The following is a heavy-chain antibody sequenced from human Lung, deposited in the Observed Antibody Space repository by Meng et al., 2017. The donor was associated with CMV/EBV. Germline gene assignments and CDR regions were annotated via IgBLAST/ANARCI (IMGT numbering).Heavy chain of an antibody. J-gene: IGHJ5*02. CDR1: GGSISSGGYY. CDR2: IHSSGST. CDR3: ARASYGSGSPLGESWFDP. D-gene: IGHD3-10*01. V-gene: IGHV4-31*03. Sequence: QVQLPEPGPGQVKPSQTLALTCTVSGGSISSGGYYWSWIRQHPGKGLEWIGYIHSSGSTYYNPSLRSRLTISVDTSKNQFSLKLSSVTAADTAVYYCARASYGSGSPLGESWFDPWGQGTLVTVSS.